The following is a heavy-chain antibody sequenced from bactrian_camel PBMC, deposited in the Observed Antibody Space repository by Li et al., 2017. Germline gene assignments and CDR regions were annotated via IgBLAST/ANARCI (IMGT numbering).Heavy chain of an antibody. D-gene: IGHD3*01. CDR3: ATDYGIGTPSEY. CDR2: LYSDGSST. CDR1: AYTPANVR. V-gene: IGHV3-2*01. J-gene: IGHJ4*01. Sequence: HVQLVESGGGSVQAGGSLRLSCAFDAYTPANVRMAWFRQAPGKGLEWVSSLYSDGSSTYYADSVKGRFTISRDNAKNTVYLQMNSLKSDDTRLYYCATDYGIGTPSEYWGQGTQVTVS.